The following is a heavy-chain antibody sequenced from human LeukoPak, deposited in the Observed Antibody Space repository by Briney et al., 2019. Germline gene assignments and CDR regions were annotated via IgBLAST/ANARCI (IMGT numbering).Heavy chain of an antibody. D-gene: IGHD3-22*01. V-gene: IGHV1-2*02. CDR3: ARGASGYYYDY. Sequence: ASVKVSCKASGYTFIAYYIHWIRQAPGQGLEWMGWINPNSGGTNYAQKFQGRVTMTRDTSISTAYMELSRLRSDDTAVYYCARGASGYYYDYWGQGTLVTVSS. J-gene: IGHJ4*02. CDR2: INPNSGGT. CDR1: GYTFIAYY.